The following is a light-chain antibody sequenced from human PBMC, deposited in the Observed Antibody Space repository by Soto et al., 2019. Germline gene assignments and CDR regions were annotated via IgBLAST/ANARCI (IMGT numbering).Light chain of an antibody. CDR3: QEYNSYSHST. Sequence: DIQMTQSPSTLSASVGDRVIITCRASQSINNWLAWYQQKPGKAPNLLIYKASTLHSGVPSRFSGSGSGTEFTLTISSLQPDDFATYSCQEYNSYSHSTFGPGTKVDIK. CDR2: KAS. V-gene: IGKV1-5*03. CDR1: QSINNW. J-gene: IGKJ3*01.